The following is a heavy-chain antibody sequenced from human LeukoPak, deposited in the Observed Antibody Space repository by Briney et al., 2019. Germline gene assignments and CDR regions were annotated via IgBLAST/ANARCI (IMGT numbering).Heavy chain of an antibody. D-gene: IGHD3-10*01. J-gene: IGHJ6*02. V-gene: IGHV3-33*01. CDR2: IWYDGSNK. CDR3: ARDRGFYRYGSGSYYANYGMDV. Sequence: GRSLRLSCAASGFTFSSYGMHWVRQAPGRGLEWVAVIWYDGSNKYYADPVKGRFTISRDNSKNTLYLQMNSLRAEDTAVYYCARDRGFYRYGSGSYYANYGMDVWGQGTTVTVSS. CDR1: GFTFSSYG.